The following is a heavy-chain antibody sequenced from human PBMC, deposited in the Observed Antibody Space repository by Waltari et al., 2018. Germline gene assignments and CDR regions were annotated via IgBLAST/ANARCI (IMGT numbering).Heavy chain of an antibody. J-gene: IGHJ4*02. Sequence: QVQLVQSGAEVKKPGASVKVSCKASGYTFTSYDINWVRQATGQGLEWRGWMNPNRDNTVYAQKFQGRVTITRNTSISTAYMALSSLRSEDTAMYYCARGTTVTPTGDYFDYWGQGTLVTVSS. CDR2: MNPNRDNT. V-gene: IGHV1-8*03. CDR3: ARGTTVTPTGDYFDY. CDR1: GYTFTSYD. D-gene: IGHD4-17*01.